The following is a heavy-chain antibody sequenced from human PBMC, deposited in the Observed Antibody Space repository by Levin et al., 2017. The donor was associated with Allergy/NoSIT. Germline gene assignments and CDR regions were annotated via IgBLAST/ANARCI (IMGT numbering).Heavy chain of an antibody. CDR2: ISNSGTII. V-gene: IGHV3-11*01. CDR3: ARDRRKEGDWYLDL. CDR1: GFTFSDYY. D-gene: IGHD1-14*01. J-gene: IGHJ2*01. Sequence: GGSLRLSCAASGFTFSDYYMSWIRRAPGKGLEWVSYISNSGTIIYYGDSVKRRFTISRDDAKNSLFLQMNSLRVEDTAVYYCARDRRKEGDWYLDLWGRGTLVSVSS.